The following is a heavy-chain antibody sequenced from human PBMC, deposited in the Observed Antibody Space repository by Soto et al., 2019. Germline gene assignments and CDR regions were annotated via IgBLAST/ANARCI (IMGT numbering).Heavy chain of an antibody. D-gene: IGHD2-15*01. CDR1: EFTFSSYG. V-gene: IGHV3-30*18. J-gene: IGHJ6*02. CDR2: LSYDGNKK. Sequence: PGGSLRLSCAASEFTFSSYGMHWVRQAPGKGLEWVAVLSYDGNKKQYGDSVKGRFTISRDNSKNTLYLQMNSLRPEDTAVYYCAKDVVASQDYFYGMDVWGQGTAVTVSS. CDR3: AKDVVASQDYFYGMDV.